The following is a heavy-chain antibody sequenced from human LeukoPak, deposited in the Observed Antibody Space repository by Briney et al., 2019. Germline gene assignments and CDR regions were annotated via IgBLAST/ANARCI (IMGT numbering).Heavy chain of an antibody. J-gene: IGHJ6*03. CDR3: ATTGNFYDMDV. Sequence: GGSLRLSCAASGLAFFSTSIHWVRQAPGKGLEWLSYSSTVTGNIYYADSVKGRFTISRDNAKSSLNLQMSSLRAEDTAVYFCATTGNFYDMDVWGKGTTVTVSS. D-gene: IGHD1-1*01. CDR2: SSTVTGNI. CDR1: GLAFFSTS. V-gene: IGHV3-48*04.